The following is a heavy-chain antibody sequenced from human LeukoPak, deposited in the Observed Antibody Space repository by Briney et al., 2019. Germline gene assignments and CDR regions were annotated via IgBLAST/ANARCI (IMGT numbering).Heavy chain of an antibody. Sequence: SGGSLRLSCAASGFTFSDYYMSWIRQAPGKGLEWVSYISSSGSTIYYADSVKGRFTISRDNAKNSLYLQMNSLRAEDTAVYYCARDSSAYYTFDIWGQGTMVTVSS. CDR1: GFTFSDYY. V-gene: IGHV3-11*04. J-gene: IGHJ3*02. D-gene: IGHD3-22*01. CDR3: ARDSSAYYTFDI. CDR2: ISSSGSTI.